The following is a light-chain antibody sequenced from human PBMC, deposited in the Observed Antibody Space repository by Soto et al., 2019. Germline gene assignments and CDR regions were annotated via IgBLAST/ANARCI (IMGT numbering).Light chain of an antibody. V-gene: IGKV3-20*01. J-gene: IGKJ2*01. CDR3: QQYDTSPYT. CDR1: QSVTNNY. Sequence: EIVLTQSPGTLALSPGERATLPCRASQSVTNNYLAWYQQKPGQAPRLLIFGASDRATGIPDRFSGSGSGTDFTLTISRLEPEDFAAYYCQQYDTSPYTFGQGTKLEIK. CDR2: GAS.